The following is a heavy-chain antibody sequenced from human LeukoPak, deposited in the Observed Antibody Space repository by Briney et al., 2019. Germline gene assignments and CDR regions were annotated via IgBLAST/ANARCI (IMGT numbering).Heavy chain of an antibody. CDR3: ARRNYDILTGYYKGYYYYMDV. CDR1: GFTFSSYW. V-gene: IGHV3-74*01. D-gene: IGHD3-9*01. J-gene: IGHJ6*03. Sequence: GGSLRLSCAASGFTFSSYWMHWVRQAPGKGLVWVSRINSDGSSTSYADSVKGRFTISRDNAKNTLYLQMNSLRAEDTAVYYCARRNYDILTGYYKGYYYYMDVWGKGTTVTISS. CDR2: INSDGSST.